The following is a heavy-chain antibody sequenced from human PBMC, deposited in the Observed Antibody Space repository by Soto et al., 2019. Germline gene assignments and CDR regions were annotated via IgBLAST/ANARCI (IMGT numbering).Heavy chain of an antibody. V-gene: IGHV3-9*01. CDR2: ISWNSGSI. Sequence: EVQLVESGGGLVQPGRSLRLSCAASGFTFDDYAMHWVRQAPGKGLEWVSGISWNSGSIGYVDSVKGRFTISRDNAKNSLYLQMNSLRAEDTALYYCASSTYWGQGTLVTVSS. CDR1: GFTFDDYA. CDR3: ASSTY. J-gene: IGHJ4*02.